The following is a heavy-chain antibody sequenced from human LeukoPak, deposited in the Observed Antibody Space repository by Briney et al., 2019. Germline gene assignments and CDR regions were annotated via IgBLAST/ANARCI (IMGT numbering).Heavy chain of an antibody. CDR3: AKEGIAAAALH. V-gene: IGHV3-30*18. J-gene: IGHJ4*02. Sequence: LSCAXXGFTFSSYGMHWVRQAPGKGLEWVAVISYDGSNKYYADSVKGRFTISRDNSKNTLYPQMNSLRAEDTAVYYCAKEGIAAAALHWGQGTLVTVSS. D-gene: IGHD6-13*01. CDR2: ISYDGSNK. CDR1: GFTFSSYG.